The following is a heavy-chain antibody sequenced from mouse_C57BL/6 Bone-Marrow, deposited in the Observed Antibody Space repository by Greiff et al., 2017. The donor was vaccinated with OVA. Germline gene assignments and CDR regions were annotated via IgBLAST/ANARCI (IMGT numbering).Heavy chain of an antibody. D-gene: IGHD2-3*01. CDR2: IDPSDSYT. CDR1: GYTFTSYW. CDR3: ARFPVGYYDDLYFDV. J-gene: IGHJ1*03. Sequence: QVQLQQPGAELVRPGTSVKLSCKASGYTFTSYWMHWVKQRPGQGLEWIGVIDPSDSYTNYNQKFKGKATLTVDTSSSTAYMQLSSLTSEDSAVYYCARFPVGYYDDLYFDVWGTGTTVTVSS. V-gene: IGHV1-59*01.